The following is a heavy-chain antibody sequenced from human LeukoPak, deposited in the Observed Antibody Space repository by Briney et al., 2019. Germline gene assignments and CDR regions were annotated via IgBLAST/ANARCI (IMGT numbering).Heavy chain of an antibody. V-gene: IGHV3-30*03. J-gene: IGHJ4*02. D-gene: IGHD3-10*01. CDR1: GFTLSRYG. CDR3: ARDLSPVVRDSPMGY. Sequence: GSSLRLSCAASGFTLSRYGVHWVRQAPGKGVEWVAVISFDATNKYYAASVKGRLTTSSDTTKNTLYLQINSLRAEDTAVYYCARDLSPVVRDSPMGYWGQGTPVTVSS. CDR2: ISFDATNK.